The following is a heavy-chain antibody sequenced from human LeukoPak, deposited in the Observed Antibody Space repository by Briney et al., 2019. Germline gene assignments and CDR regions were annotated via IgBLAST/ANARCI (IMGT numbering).Heavy chain of an antibody. Sequence: GGSLRLSCAASGFTFSSYSVNWVRQAPGKGLEWVSYISSSSSYIYYADSVKGRFTISRDNAKNSLYLQMNSLRAEDTAVYYCARAFYAQYYFDYWGQGTLVTVSS. V-gene: IGHV3-21*01. J-gene: IGHJ4*02. CDR1: GFTFSSYS. CDR2: ISSSSSYI. CDR3: ARAFYAQYYFDY. D-gene: IGHD3-16*01.